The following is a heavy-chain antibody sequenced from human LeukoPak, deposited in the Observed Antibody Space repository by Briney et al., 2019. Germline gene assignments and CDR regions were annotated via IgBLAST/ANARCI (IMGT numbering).Heavy chain of an antibody. Sequence: GGSLRLSCAASGFTFSSYAMSWVRQAPGKGLEWVSAISGSGGGTYYADSVKGRFTISRDNSKNTLYLQMNSLRAEDTAVYYCAKDIRAGYYVGAFDIWGQGTMVTVSS. J-gene: IGHJ3*02. V-gene: IGHV3-23*01. CDR2: ISGSGGGT. D-gene: IGHD3-22*01. CDR1: GFTFSSYA. CDR3: AKDIRAGYYVGAFDI.